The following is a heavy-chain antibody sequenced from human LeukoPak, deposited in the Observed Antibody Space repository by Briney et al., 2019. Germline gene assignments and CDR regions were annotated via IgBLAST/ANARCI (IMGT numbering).Heavy chain of an antibody. CDR2: IRSNGGST. CDR1: GFTFSSYT. D-gene: IGHD2-2*01. Sequence: GGSLRLSCAASGFTFSSYTMTWVRQAPGKGLEYVSAIRSNGGSTYYANSVKGRFTISRDNSKNTLYLQVGSLRAEDMAVYYCARGLRDCTSTSCFIYWYFDLWGRGTLVTVSS. J-gene: IGHJ2*01. V-gene: IGHV3-64*01. CDR3: ARGLRDCTSTSCFIYWYFDL.